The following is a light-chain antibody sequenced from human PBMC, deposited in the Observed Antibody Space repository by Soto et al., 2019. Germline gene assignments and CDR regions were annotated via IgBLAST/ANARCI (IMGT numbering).Light chain of an antibody. V-gene: IGLV2-8*01. CDR1: SSDVGGYDY. Sequence: QSALTQPPSASGSPGQSVTISCTGTSSDVGGYDYVSWYQQQSGKAPKLMIYEVTKRPSGVPDRFSGSKSGNTASLTVSGLKAEVEADYYCTSYAGINKVIFGAGPKLTVL. CDR3: TSYAGINKVI. CDR2: EVT. J-gene: IGLJ2*01.